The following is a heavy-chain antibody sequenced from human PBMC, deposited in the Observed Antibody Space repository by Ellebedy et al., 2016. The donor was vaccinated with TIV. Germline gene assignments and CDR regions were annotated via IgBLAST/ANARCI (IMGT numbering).Heavy chain of an antibody. CDR3: ASGREWEVPGPGLYY. V-gene: IGHV6-1*01. CDR1: GDTVSSNSAA. Sequence: SETLSLTXAISGDTVSSNSAAWNWIRQSPSRGLEWLGRTYYRSKWYNDYAVSVKSRITINPDTSKNQFSLQLNSVTPEDTAVYYCASGREWEVPGPGLYYWGQGTLVTVSS. CDR2: TYYRSKWYN. J-gene: IGHJ4*02. D-gene: IGHD1-26*01.